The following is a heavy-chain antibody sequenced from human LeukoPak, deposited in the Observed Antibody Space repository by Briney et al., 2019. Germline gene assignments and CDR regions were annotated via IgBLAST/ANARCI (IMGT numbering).Heavy chain of an antibody. D-gene: IGHD3-22*01. Sequence: THGESLKISCKGSGYSFTNYWIGWVRQMPGKGLEWMGIIYPGDSDTRYSPSFQGHVTISADKSISTAYLQWSSLKASDTAMYYRARTYYYDSSAYYPQFDYWGQGTLVTVSS. V-gene: IGHV5-51*01. CDR1: GYSFTNYW. CDR2: IYPGDSDT. J-gene: IGHJ4*02. CDR3: ARTYYYDSSAYYPQFDY.